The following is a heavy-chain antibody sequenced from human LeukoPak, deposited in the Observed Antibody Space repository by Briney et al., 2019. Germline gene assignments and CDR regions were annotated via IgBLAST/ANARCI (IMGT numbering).Heavy chain of an antibody. J-gene: IGHJ4*02. CDR2: INHSGST. V-gene: IGHV4-34*01. Sequence: SETLSLTCAVYGGSFSGYYWSWIRQPPGKGLEWIGEINHSGSTNYNPSLKSRVTISVDTSKNQFSLKLSSVTAADTAVYYCARARPKEYFDYWGQGTLVTVSS. CDR3: ARARPKEYFDY. D-gene: IGHD6-6*01. CDR1: GGSFSGYY.